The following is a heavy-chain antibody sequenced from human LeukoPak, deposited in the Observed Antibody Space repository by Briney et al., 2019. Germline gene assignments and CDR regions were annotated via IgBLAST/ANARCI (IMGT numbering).Heavy chain of an antibody. J-gene: IGHJ5*02. CDR2: VYNTGST. CDR1: GGSITTHY. D-gene: IGHD6-13*01. Sequence: PSETLSLTCTVSGGSITTHYWSWIRQPAGREVEWIGRVYNTGSTKYNPSLESRVTMSADTSSNRFSLRLRSVTAADTAVYYCARALPRDSSSWYKGLEPRAWFDPWGQGTLVTVSS. CDR3: ARALPRDSSSWYKGLEPRAWFDP. V-gene: IGHV4-4*07.